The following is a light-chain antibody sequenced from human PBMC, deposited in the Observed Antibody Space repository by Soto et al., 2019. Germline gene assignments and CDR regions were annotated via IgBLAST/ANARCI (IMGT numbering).Light chain of an antibody. CDR1: NSDVGIYDF. V-gene: IGLV2-14*01. Sequence: QSALTQPASVSGTPGQSITISCTGSNSDVGIYDFVSWYQHHPGRAPKLIVSEVSHRPSGVSNRFSGSKSGNTAALTISGLQSEDEDYYYCISYTSDDFRYVFGTGTKLTVL. J-gene: IGLJ1*01. CDR2: EVS. CDR3: ISYTSDDFRYV.